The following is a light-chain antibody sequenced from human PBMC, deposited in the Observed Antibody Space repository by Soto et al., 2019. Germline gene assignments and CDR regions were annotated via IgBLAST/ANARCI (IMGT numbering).Light chain of an antibody. J-gene: IGKJ1*01. CDR3: QKYDSAPFT. CDR1: QDISNY. Sequence: DIQLTQSPSSLSASVGDRVTITCRASQDISNYLAWYQQKPGKVPNLLMYGASALRSGVPARFSGSGSGTDFTLTISSLEPEDVAMYYCQKYDSAPFTFGQGTKVEIK. V-gene: IGKV1-27*01. CDR2: GAS.